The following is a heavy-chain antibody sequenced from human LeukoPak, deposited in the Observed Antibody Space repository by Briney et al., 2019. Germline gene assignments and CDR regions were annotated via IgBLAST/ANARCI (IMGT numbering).Heavy chain of an antibody. CDR3: AREVRSGDRFDP. V-gene: IGHV3-21*01. Sequence: GGSLRLSCAASGFTFSSYSMNWVRQDPGKGLEWVSSISSSSSYIYYADSVKGRFTISRDNAKNSLYLQMNSLRAEDTAVYYCAREVRSGDRFDPWGQGTLVTVSS. CDR1: GFTFSSYS. CDR2: ISSSSSYI. D-gene: IGHD2-15*01. J-gene: IGHJ5*02.